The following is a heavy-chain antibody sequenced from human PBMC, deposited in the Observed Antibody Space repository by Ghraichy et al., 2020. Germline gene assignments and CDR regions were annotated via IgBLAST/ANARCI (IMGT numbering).Heavy chain of an antibody. Sequence: SETLSLTCTVSGGSISGYYWSWIRQPPGKGLEWIGYIYYSGSTNYNPSLKSRVTISVDTSKNQCSLKLSSVTAADTAVYYCARGLYGGNDYGGWGTLVSVSS. CDR1: GGSISGYY. CDR2: IYYSGST. J-gene: IGHJ4*02. D-gene: IGHD4-23*01. CDR3: ARGLYGGNDY. V-gene: IGHV4-59*08.